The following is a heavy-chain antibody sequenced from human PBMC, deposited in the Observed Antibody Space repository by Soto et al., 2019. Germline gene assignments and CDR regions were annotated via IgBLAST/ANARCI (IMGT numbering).Heavy chain of an antibody. CDR2: IHYSGSS. V-gene: IGHV4-59*08. D-gene: IGHD2-21*02. CDR1: GGSISSYY. CDR3: ARHYCGSDDRYPDRWADS. Sequence: SETLSLTCTVSGGSISSYYWSWIRQPPGKGLEWIGYIHYSGSSNYNPSLKSRVTISVDTSKNQFSLNLSSVTAADTAVYYCARHYCGSDDRYPDRWADSWGQGTLVTVSS. J-gene: IGHJ4*02.